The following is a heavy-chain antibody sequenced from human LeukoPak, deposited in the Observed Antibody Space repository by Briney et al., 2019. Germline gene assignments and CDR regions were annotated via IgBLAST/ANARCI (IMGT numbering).Heavy chain of an antibody. CDR2: INPSGGST. D-gene: IGHD3-22*01. V-gene: IGHV1-46*01. Sequence: GASVKVSCKASGYNFFNYAINWVRQAPGQGLEWMGIINPSGGSTSYAQKFQGRVTMTRDTSTSTVYMELSSLRSEDTAVYYCARVYDSSGYYPHFDYWGQGTLVTVSS. CDR3: ARVYDSSGYYPHFDY. CDR1: GYNFFNYA. J-gene: IGHJ4*02.